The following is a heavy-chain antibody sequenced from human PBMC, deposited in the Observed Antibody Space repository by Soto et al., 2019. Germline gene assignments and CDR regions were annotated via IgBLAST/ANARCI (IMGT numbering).Heavy chain of an antibody. Sequence: GESLKISCKGSGYSFTSYWIGWVRQMPGKGLEWMGIIYPGDSDTRYSPSFQGQVTILADKSISTAYLQWSSLKASDTAMYYCASHSPFHCSSTSCPATRNYYYGMDVWGQGTTVTVSS. V-gene: IGHV5-51*01. D-gene: IGHD2-2*01. CDR1: GYSFTSYW. J-gene: IGHJ6*02. CDR3: ASHSPFHCSSTSCPATRNYYYGMDV. CDR2: IYPGDSDT.